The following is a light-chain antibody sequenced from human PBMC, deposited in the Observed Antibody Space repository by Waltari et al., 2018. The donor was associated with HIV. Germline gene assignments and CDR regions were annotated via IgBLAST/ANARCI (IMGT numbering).Light chain of an antibody. CDR1: QGLYSSNNKNY. J-gene: IGKJ4*01. Sequence: DIVMTQSPDSLPVSLGERATINCKSSQGLYSSNNKNYLAWYQQKPGQPPKLLIYWASTRESGVPDRFSGSGSGTDFTLTISSLQAEDVAVYYCQQYYVTSPLTFGGGTKVEIK. CDR2: WAS. CDR3: QQYYVTSPLT. V-gene: IGKV4-1*01.